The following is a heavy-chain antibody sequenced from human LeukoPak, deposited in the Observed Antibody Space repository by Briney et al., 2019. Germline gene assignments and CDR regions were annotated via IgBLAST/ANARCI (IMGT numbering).Heavy chain of an antibody. V-gene: IGHV3-21*01. D-gene: IGHD6-19*01. CDR2: ISSSSSYI. J-gene: IGHJ4*02. CDR1: GFTFSSXS. Sequence: PGGSXXXXXAASGFTFSSXSXNXVRXAPGKGLXGXSSISSSSSYIYYADSVKGRFTISRDNAKNSLYLQMNSLRAEDTTVYYCARDLYSSGWYPLRVDYWGQGTLVTVSS. CDR3: ARDLYSSGWYPLRVDY.